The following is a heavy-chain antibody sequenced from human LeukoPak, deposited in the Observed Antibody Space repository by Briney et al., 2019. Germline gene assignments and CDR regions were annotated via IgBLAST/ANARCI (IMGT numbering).Heavy chain of an antibody. J-gene: IGHJ4*02. CDR1: GGSISSSSYY. CDR2: IYYSGST. V-gene: IGHV4-39*02. D-gene: IGHD3-22*01. Sequence: SETLSLTCTVSGGSISSSSYYWGWIRHPPGKGLEWIGSIYYSGSTYYNPSLKSRVTISVDTSKNQFSLKMSSVTAADTAVYYCARDLLGHYYDSRGYYLRPNTGFDYWGQGTLVTVSS. CDR3: ARDLLGHYYDSRGYYLRPNTGFDY.